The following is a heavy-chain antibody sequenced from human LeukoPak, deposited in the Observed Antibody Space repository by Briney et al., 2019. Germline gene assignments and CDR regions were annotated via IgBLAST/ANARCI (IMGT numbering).Heavy chain of an antibody. Sequence: GGSLRLSCAASGFTFSSYSMNWVRQAPGKGLEWVSSISSSSSYIYYADSVKGRFTISRDNAKNSLYLQMNSLRAEDTAVYYCATQGDGYGFREFDYWGQGTLVTVSS. CDR1: GFTFSSYS. D-gene: IGHD5-24*01. CDR2: ISSSSSYI. V-gene: IGHV3-21*01. CDR3: ATQGDGYGFREFDY. J-gene: IGHJ4*02.